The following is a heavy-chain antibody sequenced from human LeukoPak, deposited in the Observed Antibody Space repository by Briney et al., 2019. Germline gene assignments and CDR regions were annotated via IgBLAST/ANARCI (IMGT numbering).Heavy chain of an antibody. Sequence: PGGSLRLSCAASGFTFSSYEMNWVRQAPGKGLEWVSYISSSGDTRTYADSVKGRFTISRDSAKNSLYLEMKSLRAEDTAVYYCAREIVSAVAGNFDHWGQGTRVTVSS. J-gene: IGHJ4*02. V-gene: IGHV3-48*03. CDR2: ISSSGDTR. CDR1: GFTFSSYE. D-gene: IGHD6-19*01. CDR3: AREIVSAVAGNFDH.